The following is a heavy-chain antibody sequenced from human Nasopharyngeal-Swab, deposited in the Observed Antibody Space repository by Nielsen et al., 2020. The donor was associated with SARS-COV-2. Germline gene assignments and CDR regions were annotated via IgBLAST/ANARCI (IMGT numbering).Heavy chain of an antibody. J-gene: IGHJ6*02. CDR3: ARDGLDYDFWSAYFMDV. CDR2: ISWNSGNI. V-gene: IGHV3-9*01. D-gene: IGHD3-3*01. Sequence: SLKISCAASGFTFDDYAMHWVRQAPGKGLEWVSGISWNSGNIGYADSVKGRFTISRDNAKNSLYLQMNSLRAEDTAVYYCARDGLDYDFWSAYFMDVWGQGTTVTVSS. CDR1: GFTFDDYA.